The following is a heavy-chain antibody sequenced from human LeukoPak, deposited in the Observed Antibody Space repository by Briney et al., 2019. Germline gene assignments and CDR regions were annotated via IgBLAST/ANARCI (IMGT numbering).Heavy chain of an antibody. CDR3: ARDWGWDYDILTDGRTVDY. CDR1: GYTFTSYG. CDR2: ISAYNGNT. V-gene: IGHV1-18*01. Sequence: ASVKVSCKASGYTFTSYGISWVRQAPGQGLEWMGWISAYNGNTNYAQKLQGRVTMTTDTSTSTAYMELRSLRSDDTAVYYCARDWGWDYDILTDGRTVDYWGQGTLVTVSS. D-gene: IGHD3-9*01. J-gene: IGHJ4*02.